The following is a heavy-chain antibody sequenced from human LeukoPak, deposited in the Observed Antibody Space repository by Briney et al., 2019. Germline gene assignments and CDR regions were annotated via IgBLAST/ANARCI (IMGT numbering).Heavy chain of an antibody. CDR2: IYYSGRT. J-gene: IGHJ4*02. CDR3: ARLGIGGPFYFDY. Sequence: PSETLSLTCTVSGGSISSSSYYWGWIRQPPGRGLEWIVSIYYSGRTYSNPSLKSRVTISVDTSKNQFSLKLSSVTAADTAVYYCARLGIGGPFYFDYWGQGTLVTVSS. CDR1: GGSISSSSYY. D-gene: IGHD3-10*01. V-gene: IGHV4-39*01.